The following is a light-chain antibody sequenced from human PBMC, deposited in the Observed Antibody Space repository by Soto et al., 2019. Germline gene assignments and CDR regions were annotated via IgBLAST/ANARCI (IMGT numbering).Light chain of an antibody. CDR1: ENVRTF. Sequence: VLTQSPATLSLSPWERATLSCRASENVRTFVDWYQQKPGQAPRLLIYGASNRATDIPARFSGSGSGTDFTLTISNLEPEDFAVYYCQQHSHWPPWTFGQGTRVEIQ. CDR2: GAS. V-gene: IGKV3-11*01. CDR3: QQHSHWPPWT. J-gene: IGKJ1*01.